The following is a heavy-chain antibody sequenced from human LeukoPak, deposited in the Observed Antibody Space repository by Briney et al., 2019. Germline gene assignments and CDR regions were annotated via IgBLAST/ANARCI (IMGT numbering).Heavy chain of an antibody. CDR2: LYSGGST. J-gene: IGHJ4*02. V-gene: IGHV3-66*01. D-gene: IGHD3-10*01. CDR1: AFTVSSNY. Sequence: GWSLRLSCAASAFTVSSNYMRWVRQAAGKGLEWVSVLYSGGSTYYADSVRGRFTISRDNSKNTLYLQMNSLRAEDTAVYYCARGVRGIDYWGQGTLVTVSS. CDR3: ARGVRGIDY.